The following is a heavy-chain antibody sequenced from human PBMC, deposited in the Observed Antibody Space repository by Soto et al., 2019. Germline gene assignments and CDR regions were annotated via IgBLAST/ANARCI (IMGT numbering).Heavy chain of an antibody. Sequence: SETLSLTCTVSGGSISSNTQYWGWIRQPPGKGLEWIGTTYYTGSTYYNPSLKSRVTISVDTSKNQFSLKLSSVTAADTAVYYCARGDYDAFDIWGQGTMVTVSS. CDR1: GGSISSNTQY. J-gene: IGHJ3*02. CDR3: ARGDYDAFDI. V-gene: IGHV4-39*01. D-gene: IGHD4-17*01. CDR2: TYYTGST.